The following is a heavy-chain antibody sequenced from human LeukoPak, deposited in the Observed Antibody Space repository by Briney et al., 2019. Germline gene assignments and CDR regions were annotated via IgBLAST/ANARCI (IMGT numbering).Heavy chain of an antibody. J-gene: IGHJ4*02. Sequence: PSETLSLTCTVSGGSISSRSYYRGWIRQPPGKGLECIGSVYYSGSTYYNPSLKSRVTISVDTSKNQFSLKLSSVTAADTAVYYCARSGSGSSYLFDYWGQGTLVTVSS. CDR3: ARSGSGSSYLFDY. D-gene: IGHD3-22*01. CDR1: GGSISSRSYY. V-gene: IGHV4-39*01. CDR2: VYYSGST.